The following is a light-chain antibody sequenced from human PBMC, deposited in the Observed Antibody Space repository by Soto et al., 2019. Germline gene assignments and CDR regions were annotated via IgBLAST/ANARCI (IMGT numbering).Light chain of an antibody. CDR2: KND. Sequence: QSVLTQPPSASGTPGQRVTISCSGSGSNIGIHYVYWYQHLPGAAPKVLIYKNDQRPSGVPDRFSGSKSGTSASLAISGLRAEDEADYYCAASDASLSGGVFGGGTQLTVL. CDR1: GSNIGIHY. CDR3: AASDASLSGGV. J-gene: IGLJ3*02. V-gene: IGLV1-47*01.